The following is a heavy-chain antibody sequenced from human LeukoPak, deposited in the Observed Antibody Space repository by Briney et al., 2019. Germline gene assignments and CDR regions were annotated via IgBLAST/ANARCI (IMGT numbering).Heavy chain of an antibody. CDR2: IYSSGST. J-gene: IGHJ4*02. CDR1: GGSISNYY. D-gene: IGHD5-18*01. CDR3: ARVTRAYNYGSDF. Sequence: SETLSLTCTVSGGSISNYYWSWIRQPPGKGLEWVGYIYSSGSTNYNPSLKSQVTISVDVSKNQFSLKLSSVTAADTALYYCARVTRAYNYGSDFWGQGTLVTVSS. V-gene: IGHV4-59*01.